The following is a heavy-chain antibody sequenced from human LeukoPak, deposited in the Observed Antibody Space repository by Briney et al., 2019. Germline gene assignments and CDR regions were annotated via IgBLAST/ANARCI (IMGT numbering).Heavy chain of an antibody. CDR1: GFTFSSYG. CDR3: ASHRDSTTGDY. J-gene: IGHJ4*02. V-gene: IGHV3-30*03. CDR2: ISYDGSNK. D-gene: IGHD4-17*01. Sequence: GGSLRLSCAASGFTFSSYGMHWVRQAPGKGLEWVAVISYDGSNKYYADSVKGRFTISRGNSKNTLYLQMNSLRAEDTAVYYCASHRDSTTGDYWGQGTLVTVSS.